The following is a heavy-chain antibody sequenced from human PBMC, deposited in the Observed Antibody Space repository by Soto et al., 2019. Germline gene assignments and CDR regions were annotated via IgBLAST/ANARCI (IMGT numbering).Heavy chain of an antibody. J-gene: IGHJ4*02. D-gene: IGHD6-19*01. CDR3: ARQLAVAGNAFDY. Sequence: SETLSLTCTVSGGSLSSSSYYWGWIRQPPGKGLEWIGSIYYSGSTYYSPSLKSRVTISVDTSKNQFSLKLSSVTAADTAVYYCARQLAVAGNAFDYWGQGTLVTVSS. V-gene: IGHV4-39*01. CDR1: GGSLSSSSYY. CDR2: IYYSGST.